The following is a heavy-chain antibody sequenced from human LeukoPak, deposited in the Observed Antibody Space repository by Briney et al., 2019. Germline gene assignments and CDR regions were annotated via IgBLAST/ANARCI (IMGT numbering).Heavy chain of an antibody. V-gene: IGHV4-34*01. J-gene: IGHJ6*02. CDR1: GGSFSGYL. D-gene: IGHD2-2*01. CDR2: INHSGST. CDR3: ARIRPRGSSSPMIYYYYGMDV. Sequence: SETLSLTCAVYGGSFSGYLWSWIRQSPGKGLEGIGQINHSGSTNYNTSLRSRGTVSVDTSKNQFSLKLSSVTAADTAVYYCARIRPRGSSSPMIYYYYGMDVWGQGTPVTVSS.